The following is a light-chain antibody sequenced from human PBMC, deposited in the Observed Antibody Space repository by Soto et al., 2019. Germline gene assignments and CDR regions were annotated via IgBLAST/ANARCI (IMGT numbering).Light chain of an antibody. CDR2: EII. J-gene: IGLJ1*01. CDR3: SSYSSSSTNV. Sequence: QSVLTQPASVSGSPGQSITISCTGTSSDVGGYNYVSWYQQHPGKAPKLMIYEIINRPSGVSHRFSGSKSGNTASLTISGLQAEDEADYYCSSYSSSSTNVFGTGTKLTVL. CDR1: SSDVGGYNY. V-gene: IGLV2-14*01.